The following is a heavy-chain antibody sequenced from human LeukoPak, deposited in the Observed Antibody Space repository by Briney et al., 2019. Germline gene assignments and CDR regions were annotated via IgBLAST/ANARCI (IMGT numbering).Heavy chain of an antibody. J-gene: IGHJ4*02. V-gene: IGHV1-2*02. CDR3: ARGGNWQQLVEYYFDY. CDR1: GYIFIGYY. D-gene: IGHD6-13*01. CDR2: INPNSGVT. Sequence: ASVKVSCKASGYIFIGYYIHWVRQAPGQGLEWMGWINPNSGVTRYAQKFQGRVTTTRDTSINTAYMEVSRLRSDDTAVYYCARGGNWQQLVEYYFDYWGQGTLVTVSS.